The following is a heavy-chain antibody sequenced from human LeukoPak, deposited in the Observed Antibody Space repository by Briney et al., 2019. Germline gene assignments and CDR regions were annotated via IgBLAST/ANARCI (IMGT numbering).Heavy chain of an antibody. CDR1: GFTFDDYA. Sequence: PGRSLRLSCAASGFTFDDYAMHWVRQAPGKGLEWVSGISWNSGSIGYADSEKGRFTISRDNAKNSLYLQMNSLRAEDTALYYCAKDITFDRGSYGHFDYWGQGTPVTVSS. CDR3: AKDITFDRGSYGHFDY. D-gene: IGHD1-26*01. J-gene: IGHJ4*02. V-gene: IGHV3-9*01. CDR2: ISWNSGSI.